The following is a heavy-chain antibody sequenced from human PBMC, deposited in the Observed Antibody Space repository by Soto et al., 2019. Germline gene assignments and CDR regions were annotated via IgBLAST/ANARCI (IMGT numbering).Heavy chain of an antibody. CDR2: IYPGDSDT. CDR3: ARLGRYCSSTSCSRPILASY. CDR1: GYSFTSYW. V-gene: IGHV5-51*01. J-gene: IGHJ4*02. D-gene: IGHD2-2*01. Sequence: EVQLVQSGAEVKKPGESLKISCKGSGYSFTSYWIGWVRQMPGKGLEWMGIIYPGDSDTRYSPSFQGQVTISADKSIPPAYLQWSSLKASDTAMYYCARLGRYCSSTSCSRPILASYWGQGTLVTVSS.